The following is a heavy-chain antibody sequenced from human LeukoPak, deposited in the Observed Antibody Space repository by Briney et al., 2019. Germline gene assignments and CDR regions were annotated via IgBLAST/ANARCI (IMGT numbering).Heavy chain of an antibody. J-gene: IGHJ5*02. CDR1: GGSTSGYY. CDR2: IFYSGST. CDR3: ARHAIYYGSGSYLNWFDP. D-gene: IGHD3-10*01. V-gene: IGHV4-59*08. Sequence: PSETLSLTCTVSGGSTSGYYWSWIRQPPGKGLEWIGYIFYSGSTNYNPSLKSRVTISIDTSKNQFSLKLSSVTAADTAVYYCARHAIYYGSGSYLNWFDPWGQGTLVTVSS.